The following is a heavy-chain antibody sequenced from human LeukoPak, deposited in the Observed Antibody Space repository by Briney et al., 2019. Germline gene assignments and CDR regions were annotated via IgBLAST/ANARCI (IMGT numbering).Heavy chain of an antibody. CDR1: GFTFSSYA. J-gene: IGHJ5*02. CDR3: AKDRLTLYCSSTSCSGGGWFDP. Sequence: GSLRLSCAASGFTFSSYAMSWVRQAPGKGLEWVSAISGSGGSTYYADSVKGRFTISRDNSKNTLYLQMNSLRAEDTAVDYCAKDRLTLYCSSTSCSGGGWFDPWGQGTLVTVSS. V-gene: IGHV3-23*01. CDR2: ISGSGGST. D-gene: IGHD2-2*01.